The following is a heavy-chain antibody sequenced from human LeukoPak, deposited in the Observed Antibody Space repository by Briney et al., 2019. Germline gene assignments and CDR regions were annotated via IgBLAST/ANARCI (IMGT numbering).Heavy chain of an antibody. CDR2: IYYSGST. D-gene: IGHD4-11*01. J-gene: IGHJ5*02. V-gene: IGHV4-30-4*08. Sequence: SQTPSLTCTVSGGSISSGDYYWSWIRQPPGKGLEWIGYIYYSGSTYYNPSLKSRVTISVDTSKNQFSLKLSSVTAADTAVYYCAREDSNYWFDPWGQGTLVTVSS. CDR1: GGSISSGDYY. CDR3: AREDSNYWFDP.